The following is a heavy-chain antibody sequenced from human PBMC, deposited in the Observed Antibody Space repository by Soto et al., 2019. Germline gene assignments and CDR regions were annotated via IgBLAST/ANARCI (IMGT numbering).Heavy chain of an antibody. D-gene: IGHD6-6*01. CDR1: GFTFSSYS. V-gene: IGHV3-21*01. CDR3: ARDDPLEYSSSTYGMDV. J-gene: IGHJ6*02. Sequence: ESGGGLVKPGGSLRLSCAASGFTFSSYSMNWVRQAPGKGLEWVSSISSSSSYIYYADSVKGRFTISRDNAKNSLYLQMNSLRAEDTAVYYCARDDPLEYSSSTYGMDVWGQGTTVTVSS. CDR2: ISSSSSYI.